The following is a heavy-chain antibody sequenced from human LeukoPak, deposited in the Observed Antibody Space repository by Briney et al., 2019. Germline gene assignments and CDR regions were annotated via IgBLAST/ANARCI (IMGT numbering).Heavy chain of an antibody. D-gene: IGHD1-1*01. J-gene: IGHJ4*02. CDR1: GPSFSGYF. Sequence: SETLSLTCAVHGPSFSGYFWSWIRQPPGKGLEWIGYISYSGSTNFNPSLKRRVTISVDTSKNQFSLKLSSVTAADTAVYYCARSIAAKWNGLYPAQYYFDYWGQGTLVTVSS. CDR2: ISYSGST. V-gene: IGHV4-34*11. CDR3: ARSIAAKWNGLYPAQYYFDY.